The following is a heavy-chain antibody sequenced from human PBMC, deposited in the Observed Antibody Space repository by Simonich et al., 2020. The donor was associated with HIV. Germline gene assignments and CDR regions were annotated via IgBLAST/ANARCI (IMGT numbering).Heavy chain of an antibody. CDR1: GGSFSGYY. V-gene: IGHV4-34*01. Sequence: QVQLQQWGAGLLKPSETLSLTCAVYGGSFSGYYWSWIRQPPGKGLGGIGEINHRGSTNYTPSLKSRVTISVDTSKNQFSLKLSSVTAADTAVYYCARVQYYGSGGPFFDYWGQGTLVTVSS. J-gene: IGHJ4*02. CDR2: INHRGST. CDR3: ARVQYYGSGGPFFDY. D-gene: IGHD3-10*01.